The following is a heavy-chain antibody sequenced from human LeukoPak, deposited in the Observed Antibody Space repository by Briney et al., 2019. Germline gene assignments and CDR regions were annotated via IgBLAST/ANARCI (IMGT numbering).Heavy chain of an antibody. D-gene: IGHD1-26*01. CDR3: STESGAFCPFGD. J-gene: IGHJ4*02. V-gene: IGHV4-4*02. Sequence: PSETLTLTCGVSGGSISSTNWWSWVRQPPGQGLEWIGEVSLTGETNYNPSLNGRVTMSLDGSRNQLSLTLTSVTAADTAIYYCSTESGAFCPFGDWGQGTLVIVPP. CDR1: GGSISSTNW. CDR2: VSLTGET.